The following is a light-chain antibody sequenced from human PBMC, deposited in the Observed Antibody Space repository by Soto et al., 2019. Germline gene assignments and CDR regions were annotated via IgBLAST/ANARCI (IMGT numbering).Light chain of an antibody. CDR1: SSGIGSYNY. CDR3: SSYTSISTLV. J-gene: IGLJ2*01. Sequence: QSVLIQPPSVSGSPGQSITISCTGTSSGIGSYNYVSWYQQHPGKAPKLMIYEVSNRPSGISNRFSCSKSGNTASLTLSGRPAEDEDDYYCSSYTSISTLVFGGGTKLTVL. V-gene: IGLV2-14*01. CDR2: EVS.